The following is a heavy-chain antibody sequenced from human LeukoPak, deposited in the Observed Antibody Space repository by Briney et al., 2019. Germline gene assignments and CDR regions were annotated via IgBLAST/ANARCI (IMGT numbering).Heavy chain of an antibody. Sequence: GGSLRLSCAASGFTFNSYWMSWVRQAPGKGMEWVANIKQDGSEKYYVDSVKGRFTISRDNAKNSLYLQMNSLRAEDTAVYYCARDTNDYFDYWGQGTLVTVSS. CDR1: GFTFNSYW. CDR2: IKQDGSEK. J-gene: IGHJ4*02. V-gene: IGHV3-7*01. CDR3: ARDTNDYFDY.